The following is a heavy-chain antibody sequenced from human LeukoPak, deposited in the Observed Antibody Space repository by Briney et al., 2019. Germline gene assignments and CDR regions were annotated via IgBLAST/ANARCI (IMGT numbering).Heavy chain of an antibody. V-gene: IGHV1-46*01. J-gene: IGHJ4*02. CDR1: GYTFTSYY. CDR2: INPSGGST. D-gene: IGHD4-4*01. Sequence: ASVKVSCKASGYTFTSYYMHWVRQAPGQGLEWMGIINPSGGSTSYAQKLQGRVTMTTDTSTSTAYMELRSLRSDDTAVYYCARDILETTPLLAVWGQGTLVTVSS. CDR3: ARDILETTPLLAV.